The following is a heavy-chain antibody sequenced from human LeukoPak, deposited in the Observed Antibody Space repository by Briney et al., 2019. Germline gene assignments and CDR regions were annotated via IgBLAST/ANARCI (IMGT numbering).Heavy chain of an antibody. V-gene: IGHV3-23*01. CDR3: AKSWDVDWLLSY. J-gene: IGHJ4*02. CDR1: GFTFSNYA. D-gene: IGHD3-9*01. CDR2: ISGSGTST. Sequence: GGSLRLSCAASGFTFSNYAMNWVRQAPGKGLEWVSGISGSGTSTYYADSVKCRFTISRDNSKNTLHLQMDSLRAEDTAVYYCAKSWDVDWLLSYWGQGTLVTVSS.